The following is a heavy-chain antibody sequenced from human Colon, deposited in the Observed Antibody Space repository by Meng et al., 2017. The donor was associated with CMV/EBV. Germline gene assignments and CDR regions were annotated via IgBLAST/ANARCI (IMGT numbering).Heavy chain of an antibody. CDR1: GGSFSGYY. CDR2: INQSGTT. V-gene: IGHV4-34*01. D-gene: IGHD4-23*01. CDR3: ARGRYGGGSN. Sequence: QVQLQQWGAGLLKPSETLSLICAVYGGSFSGYYWSWIRQPPGKGLEWIGEINQSGTTNYNPSLESRVTMSVDTSKNQFSPKLTSVTAADTATYYCARGRYGGGSNWGQGTLVTVSS. J-gene: IGHJ4*02.